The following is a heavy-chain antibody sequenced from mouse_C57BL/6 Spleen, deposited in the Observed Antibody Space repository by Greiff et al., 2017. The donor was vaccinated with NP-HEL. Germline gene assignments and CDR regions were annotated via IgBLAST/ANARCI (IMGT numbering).Heavy chain of an antibody. CDR2: IYPGDGDT. Sequence: VMLVESGAELVKPGASVKISCKASGYAFSSYWMNWVKQRPGKGLEWIGQIYPGDGDTNYNGKFKGKATLTADKSSSTAYMQLSSLTSEDSAVYFCARSRDYDGAYAMDYWGQGTSVTVSS. CDR1: GYAFSSYW. V-gene: IGHV1-80*01. D-gene: IGHD2-4*01. CDR3: ARSRDYDGAYAMDY. J-gene: IGHJ4*01.